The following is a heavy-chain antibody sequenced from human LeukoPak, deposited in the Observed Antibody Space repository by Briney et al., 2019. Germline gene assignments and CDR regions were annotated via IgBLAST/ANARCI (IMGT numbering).Heavy chain of an antibody. CDR3: ARVPHAMVRGVIITEFYFDY. CDR1: GLTFSSYS. J-gene: IGHJ4*02. D-gene: IGHD3-10*01. Sequence: GGSLRLSCAASGLTFSSYSMNWVRQAPGRGLEWVSSISSSSNYIYYADSVKGRFTISRDNAKNSLYLQMNSLRAEDTAVYYCARVPHAMVRGVIITEFYFDYWGQGTLVTVSS. CDR2: ISSSSNYI. V-gene: IGHV3-21*01.